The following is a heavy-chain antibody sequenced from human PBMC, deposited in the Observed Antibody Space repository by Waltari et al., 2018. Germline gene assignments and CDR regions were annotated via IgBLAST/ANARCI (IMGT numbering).Heavy chain of an antibody. D-gene: IGHD6-13*01. CDR2: IYYSGST. J-gene: IGHJ3*02. CDR1: GGSISSYY. V-gene: IGHV4-59*01. Sequence: QVQLQESGPGLVKPSETLSLTCTVPGGSISSYYWSWIRQPPGKGLEWIGYIYYSGSTNYNPSLKSQVTISVDTSKNQFSLKLSSVTAADTAVYYCARDRAAGTHAFDIWGQGTMVTVSS. CDR3: ARDRAAGTHAFDI.